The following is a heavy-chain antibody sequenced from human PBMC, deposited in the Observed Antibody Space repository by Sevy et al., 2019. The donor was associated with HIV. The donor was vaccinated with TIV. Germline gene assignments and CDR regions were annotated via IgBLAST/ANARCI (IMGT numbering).Heavy chain of an antibody. Sequence: GGSLRLSCAASGFIFSNYPMSWVRHSPGKGLEWVSDISAGGTTTYYADSVEGRFTISRDTSKNTVSLQMNSLGAEDTAIYSCAKRYCSTITCYDDDFWNPYYFYGLDVWGQGISVTVSS. CDR3: AKRYCSTITCYDDDFWNPYYFYGLDV. J-gene: IGHJ6*02. V-gene: IGHV3-23*01. CDR1: GFIFSNYP. CDR2: ISAGGTTT. D-gene: IGHD2-2*01.